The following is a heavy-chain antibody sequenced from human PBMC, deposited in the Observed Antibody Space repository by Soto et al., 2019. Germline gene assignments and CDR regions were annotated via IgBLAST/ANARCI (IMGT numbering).Heavy chain of an antibody. D-gene: IGHD3-9*01. CDR3: ARALYYDILTSDDYYYGMDV. J-gene: IGHJ6*02. V-gene: IGHV1-18*01. CDR1: GYTFTSYG. CDR2: ISAYNGNT. Sequence: QVQLVQSGAEVKKPGASVKVSCKASGYTFTSYGISWVRQAPGQGLEWMGWISAYNGNTNYAQKLQGRVTMTTDTSTSTAYMELRSLRSDDTAVYYCARALYYDILTSDDYYYGMDVWGQGTTVTVSS.